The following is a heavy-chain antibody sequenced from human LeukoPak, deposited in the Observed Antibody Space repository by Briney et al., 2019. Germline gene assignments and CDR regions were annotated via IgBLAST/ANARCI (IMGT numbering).Heavy chain of an antibody. J-gene: IGHJ4*02. CDR2: INQDGSAK. V-gene: IGHV3-7*01. D-gene: IGHD1-7*01. Sequence: GGSLRLSCAASGFTFSSYWMSWVRQAPGKGLEWVAYINQDGSAKYFVDSVKGRFTISRDNAKNSMYLQMNSLRAEDTAVYYCARWEIRGTAHKLDYWGQGTLVTVSS. CDR1: GFTFSSYW. CDR3: ARWEIRGTAHKLDY.